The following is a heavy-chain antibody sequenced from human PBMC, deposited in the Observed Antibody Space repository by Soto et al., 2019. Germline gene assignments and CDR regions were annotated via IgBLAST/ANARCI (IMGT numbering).Heavy chain of an antibody. CDR1: GFTFDDYA. CDR3: AKDSHSGSYYFAFDI. J-gene: IGHJ3*02. D-gene: IGHD1-26*01. Sequence: GGSLRLSCAASGFTFDDYAMHWVRQAPGKGLEWVSGISWNSGSIGYADSVKGRFTISRDNAKNSLYLQMNSLRAEDTALYYCAKDSHSGSYYFAFDIWGQGTMVTVSS. V-gene: IGHV3-9*01. CDR2: ISWNSGSI.